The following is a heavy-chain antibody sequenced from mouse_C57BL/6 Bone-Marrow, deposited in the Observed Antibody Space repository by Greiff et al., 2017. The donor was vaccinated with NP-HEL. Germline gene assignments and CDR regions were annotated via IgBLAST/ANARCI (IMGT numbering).Heavy chain of an antibody. CDR3: AREGTYYGSSPFDY. Sequence: VQLQQSGAELVKPGASVKLSCKASGYTFTSYWMQWVKQRPGQGLEWIGEIDPSGSYTNYNQKFKGKATLTVDTSSSTAYMQLSSLTSEDSAVYYCAREGTYYGSSPFDYWGQGTTLTVSS. V-gene: IGHV1-50*01. CDR1: GYTFTSYW. CDR2: IDPSGSYT. J-gene: IGHJ2*01. D-gene: IGHD1-1*01.